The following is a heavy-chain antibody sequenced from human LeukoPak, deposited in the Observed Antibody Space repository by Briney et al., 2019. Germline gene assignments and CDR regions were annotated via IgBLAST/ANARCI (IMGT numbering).Heavy chain of an antibody. D-gene: IGHD2-2*01. V-gene: IGHV4-34*01. CDR2: INHSGGT. CDR1: GGSFSGYY. J-gene: IGHJ4*02. CDR3: ARRSTVPAANFDY. Sequence: NPSETLSLTCAFYGGSFSGYYWSWIRQPPGKGLEWIGEINHSGGTNYNPSLKSRVTISVDTSKNQFSLKLSSVTAADTAVYYCARRSTVPAANFDYWGQGTLVTVSS.